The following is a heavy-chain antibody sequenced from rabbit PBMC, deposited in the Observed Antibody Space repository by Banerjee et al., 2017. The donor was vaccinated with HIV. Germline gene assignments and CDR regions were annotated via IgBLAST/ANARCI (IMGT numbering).Heavy chain of an antibody. D-gene: IGHD4-1*01. J-gene: IGHJ4*01. CDR3: ARDLAGVIGWNFGL. Sequence: QSLEESRGDLVQPEGSLTLTCKASGFSFSNNAMCWVRQAPGKGLEWIGTIYAGSTGTTDYANWAKGRFTISKTSSTTVTLQMTSLTAADTATYFCARDLAGVIGWNFGLWGQGTLVTVS. CDR1: GFSFSNNA. CDR2: IYAGSTGTT. V-gene: IGHV1S40*01.